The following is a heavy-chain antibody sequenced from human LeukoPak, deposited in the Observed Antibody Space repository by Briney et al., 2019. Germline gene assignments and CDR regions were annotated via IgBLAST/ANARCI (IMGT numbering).Heavy chain of an antibody. Sequence: GGSLRLSCAASGFTVSSNYMSWVRQAPGKGLEWVSVIYSGGSTYYADSVKGRFTISRDNSKNTLYLQMNSLRAEDTAVYYCSHDFWSGYYLSWGQGTLVTVSS. J-gene: IGHJ5*02. CDR1: GFTVSSNY. V-gene: IGHV3-66*01. D-gene: IGHD3-3*01. CDR2: IYSGGST. CDR3: SHDFWSGYYLS.